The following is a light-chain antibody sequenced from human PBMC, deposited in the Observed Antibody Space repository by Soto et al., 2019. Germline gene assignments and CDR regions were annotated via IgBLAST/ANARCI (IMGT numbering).Light chain of an antibody. CDR2: GAS. CDR1: QSVSSD. V-gene: IGKV3-11*01. Sequence: EIVMTQSPATLSVSPGERATLSCRASQSVSSDLAWYQQKPGQAPRLLIYGASIRATGIPARFSGSGSGTDFTLTISSLEPEDFAVYYCQQRSNWPPLFGQGTRLEIK. J-gene: IGKJ5*01. CDR3: QQRSNWPPL.